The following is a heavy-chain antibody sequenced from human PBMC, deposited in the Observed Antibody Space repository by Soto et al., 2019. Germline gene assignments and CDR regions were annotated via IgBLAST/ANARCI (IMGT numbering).Heavy chain of an antibody. Sequence: SGKVSCKASGGTFSSYAISWVRQAPRQGLEWMGGIIPIFGTANYAQKFQGRVTITADESTSTAYMELSSLRSEDTAVYYCAGTPTLMDDYGDYMLGGMDVWGQGTTVTVSS. CDR3: AGTPTLMDDYGDYMLGGMDV. V-gene: IGHV1-69*13. J-gene: IGHJ6*02. CDR1: GGTFSSYA. D-gene: IGHD4-17*01. CDR2: IIPIFGTA.